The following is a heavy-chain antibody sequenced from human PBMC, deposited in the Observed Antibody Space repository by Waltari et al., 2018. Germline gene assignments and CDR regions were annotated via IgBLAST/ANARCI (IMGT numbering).Heavy chain of an antibody. CDR2: IFSNDEK. Sequence: QVTLKESGPVLVKPTETLTLTCTVSGFSLSNARMGVSWIRQPPGKALGRLAHIFSNDEKSYSTSLKSRFTISKDTSKSQVVLTMTNMDPVDTATYYCARISRYYDSSGYYYDYWGQGTLVTVSS. CDR3: ARISRYYDSSGYYYDY. D-gene: IGHD3-22*01. CDR1: GFSLSNARMG. J-gene: IGHJ4*02. V-gene: IGHV2-26*01.